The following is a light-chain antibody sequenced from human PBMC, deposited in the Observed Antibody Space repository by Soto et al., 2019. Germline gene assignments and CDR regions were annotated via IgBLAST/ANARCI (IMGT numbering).Light chain of an antibody. CDR3: QQHDPFPALT. V-gene: IGKV1-33*01. Sequence: DIQMTQSPSSLSASVGDRVTITCRASQGIRNDLAWYQQKPGKAPKLLIFDATNLETGVPSRFSGSGSGTDFKFTISSLQPEDVATYYCQQHDPFPALTFGGGTKVDIK. CDR2: DAT. CDR1: QGIRND. J-gene: IGKJ4*01.